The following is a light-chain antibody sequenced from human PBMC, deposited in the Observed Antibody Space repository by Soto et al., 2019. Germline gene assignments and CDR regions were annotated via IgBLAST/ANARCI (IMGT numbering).Light chain of an antibody. J-gene: IGKJ1*01. CDR1: QDISNY. V-gene: IGKV1-27*01. CDR3: QKYNSAPWT. CDR2: GAS. Sequence: DIQLTQSPSSLSASVGDRVTITCRASQDISNYLALYQQKPGKVPNLLMYGASALRSGVPSRFSGSGSGTDFTLTISSLQPEDVATYYCQKYNSAPWTFGHGTKVEIK.